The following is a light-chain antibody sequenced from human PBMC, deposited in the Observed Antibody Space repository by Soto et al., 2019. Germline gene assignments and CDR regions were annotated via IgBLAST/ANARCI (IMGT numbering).Light chain of an antibody. J-gene: IGLJ1*01. CDR3: ASYTTSSTYV. V-gene: IGLV2-14*03. CDR1: SSDVGAFNY. Sequence: QSALTQPASVSGSPGQSIAISCTGTSSDVGAFNYVSWYQQHPGKAPKFMIFDVSSRPSGVSDRFSGSKSGNTASLTISGLQTEGEADYYCASYTTSSTYVFGTGTKLTVL. CDR2: DVS.